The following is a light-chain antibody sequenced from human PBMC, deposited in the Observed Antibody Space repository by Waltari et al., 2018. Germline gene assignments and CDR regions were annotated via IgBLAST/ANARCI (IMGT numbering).Light chain of an antibody. J-gene: IGLJ2*01. Sequence: SYEVTPPPSVSVSPGQTATISCSGDNLGGKYVCWFQHKPGQAPVLIIYQDNKRPSGIPGRFSASNSGNTATLTIGGAQAVDEADYYCQSWDSDLTFGGGTKLTVL. CDR1: NLGGKY. CDR3: QSWDSDLT. V-gene: IGLV3-1*01. CDR2: QDN.